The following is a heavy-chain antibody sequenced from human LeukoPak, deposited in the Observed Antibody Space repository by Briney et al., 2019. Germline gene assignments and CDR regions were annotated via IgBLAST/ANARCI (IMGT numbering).Heavy chain of an antibody. CDR2: ISSDSSTM. Sequence: GGSLRLSCAASGFTFTNYSMTWVRQAPGKGLEWVSYISSDSSTMYYAVSVRGRFTISRDNAKNSLYLQMNSLRAEDTAVYYCARDQYCSGGSCSRDAFDIWGQGTMVTVSS. J-gene: IGHJ3*02. V-gene: IGHV3-48*01. D-gene: IGHD2-15*01. CDR3: ARDQYCSGGSCSRDAFDI. CDR1: GFTFTNYS.